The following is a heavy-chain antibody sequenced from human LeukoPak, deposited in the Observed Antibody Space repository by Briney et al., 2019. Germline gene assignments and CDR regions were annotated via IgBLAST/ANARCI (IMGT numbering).Heavy chain of an antibody. J-gene: IGHJ3*02. V-gene: IGHV3-21*01. CDR2: ISSSSSYI. CDR3: ARERRTTVTTDAFDI. D-gene: IGHD4-17*01. CDR1: GFTFSSYA. Sequence: TGGSLRLSCAASGFTFSSYAMSWVRQAPGKELEWVSTISSSSSYIYYADSVKGRFTISRDNAKNSLYLQMNSLRAEDTAVYYCARERRTTVTTDAFDIWGQGTMVTVSS.